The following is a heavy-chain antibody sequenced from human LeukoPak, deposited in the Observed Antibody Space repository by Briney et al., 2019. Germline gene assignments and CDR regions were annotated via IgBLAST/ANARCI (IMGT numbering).Heavy chain of an antibody. CDR1: GFTFTNYG. CDR3: AKDLVVGATNYYFDY. D-gene: IGHD1-26*01. V-gene: IGHV3-30*18. J-gene: IGHJ4*02. Sequence: GGSLRLSCAASGFTFTNYGMHWVRQAPGKGLEWVAAISFSNRYYSDSVKGRFNISRDNSKNTLFLQMNSLRAEDTAVYYCAKDLVVGATNYYFDYWGQGTLVTVSS. CDR2: ISFSNR.